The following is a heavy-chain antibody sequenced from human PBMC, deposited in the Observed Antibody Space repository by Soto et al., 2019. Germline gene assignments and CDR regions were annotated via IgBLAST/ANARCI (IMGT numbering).Heavy chain of an antibody. CDR2: IIPILGIA. V-gene: IGHV1-69*04. Sequence: AASVKVSCKASGYTFTSYVIHWVRQAPGQRLEWMGRIIPILGIANYALKFQGRVTITADKSTSTAYMELSSLRSEDTAVYYCARDCSGGSCYYSYYYYYMDVWGKGTTVTVSS. CDR3: ARDCSGGSCYYSYYYYYMDV. J-gene: IGHJ6*03. D-gene: IGHD2-15*01. CDR1: GYTFTSYV.